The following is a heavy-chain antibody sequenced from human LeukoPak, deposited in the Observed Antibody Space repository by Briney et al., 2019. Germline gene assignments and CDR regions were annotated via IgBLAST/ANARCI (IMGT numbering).Heavy chain of an antibody. Sequence: GGSLRLPCAASGFTFSSHEMKLLRLDPPAAMEGAAYISSSGSTVYYADSVKGRFTISRDNAKNSLYLQMNSLRAEDTAVYYCAKLGITMSGGVWGKGATVAIS. CDR2: ISSSGSTV. CDR3: AKLGITMSGGV. V-gene: IGHV3-48*03. D-gene: IGHD3-10*02. J-gene: IGHJ6*03. CDR1: GFTFSSHE.